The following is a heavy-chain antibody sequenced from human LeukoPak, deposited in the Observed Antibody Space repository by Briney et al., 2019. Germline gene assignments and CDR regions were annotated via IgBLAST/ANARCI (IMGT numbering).Heavy chain of an antibody. Sequence: SETVSLTCSGASINNGHHYRAWIRQPPGKGLEWIGTIHYSGTPIFYNPSLERRVTLFADTSKNQFSLTLSSVTAADTATYYCAAGGDTAKAVYWGHGTLVTVSS. CDR3: AAGGDTAKAVY. D-gene: IGHD3-16*01. CDR1: GASINNGHHY. CDR2: IHYSGTP. J-gene: IGHJ4*01. V-gene: IGHV4-39*01.